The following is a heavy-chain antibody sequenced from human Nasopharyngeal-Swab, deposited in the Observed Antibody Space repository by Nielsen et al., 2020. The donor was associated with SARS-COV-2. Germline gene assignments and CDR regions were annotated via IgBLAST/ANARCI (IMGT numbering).Heavy chain of an antibody. Sequence: ASVKVSCKASGHTFNNYYIHWVRQAPGQGLEWMGMINPGSGGTTYAQKFQGRVTMTRDTYTSTVFMDLSSLRSEDTAVYYCARRGRCSGSSCDMDVWGQGTTVTVSS. CDR3: ARRGRCSGSSCDMDV. J-gene: IGHJ6*02. CDR1: GHTFNNYY. D-gene: IGHD2-2*01. CDR2: INPGSGGT. V-gene: IGHV1-46*02.